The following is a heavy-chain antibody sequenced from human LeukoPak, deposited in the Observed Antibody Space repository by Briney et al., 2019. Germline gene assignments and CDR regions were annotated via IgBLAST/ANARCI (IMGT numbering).Heavy chain of an antibody. Sequence: GGSLRLSCAASGFTFSIYAMTWVRQAPGKGLEWVSAISDSGDSTYYADSVKGRFTISRDNSKNTVYLQMNSLRAEDTALYYCAKDIQGANWGQGTLVTVSS. CDR2: ISDSGDST. D-gene: IGHD5-18*01. CDR1: GFTFSIYA. V-gene: IGHV3-23*01. J-gene: IGHJ4*02. CDR3: AKDIQGAN.